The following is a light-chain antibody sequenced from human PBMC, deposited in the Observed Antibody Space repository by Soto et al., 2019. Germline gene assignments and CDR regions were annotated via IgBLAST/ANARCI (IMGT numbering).Light chain of an antibody. V-gene: IGLV2-8*01. J-gene: IGLJ3*02. CDR1: SSDVGAYKY. CDR3: TSYVGNDTWV. CDR2: EVT. Sequence: QSALTQPPSASGSPGQSVTISCTGTSSDVGAYKYVSWYQQYPGKAPKLMIYEVTKRPSGVPDRFSGSKSGNTASLTVSGLQAEDEADYYCTSYVGNDTWVFGGGIKLTVL.